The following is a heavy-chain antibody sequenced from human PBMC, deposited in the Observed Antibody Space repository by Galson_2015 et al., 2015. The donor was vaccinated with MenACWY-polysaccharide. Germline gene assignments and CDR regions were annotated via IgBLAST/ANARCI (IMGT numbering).Heavy chain of an antibody. J-gene: IGHJ3*02. D-gene: IGHD3-10*02. Sequence: SLRLSCAASTVTSRGSGMHWVRQAPGKGLEWVAVIQYDAVYKQYLDSVKGRFSVSRDNSKSTLYLEMNNLRAEDTALYYCAREGSRIVFHAFDTWGQGTMVIVSS. CDR3: AREGSRIVFHAFDT. CDR2: IQYDAVYK. V-gene: IGHV3-33*01. CDR1: TVTSRGSG.